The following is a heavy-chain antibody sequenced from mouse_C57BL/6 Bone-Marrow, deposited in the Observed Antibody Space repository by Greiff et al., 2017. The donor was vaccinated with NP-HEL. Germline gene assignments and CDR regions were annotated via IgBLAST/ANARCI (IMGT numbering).Heavy chain of an antibody. CDR1: GYTFTSYW. J-gene: IGHJ3*01. CDR2: IDPSDSET. V-gene: IGHV1-52*01. CDR3: ARRDSSGTAWFAD. Sequence: VQLQQPGAELVRPGSSVKLSCKASGYTFTSYWMHWVKQRPIQGLEWIGNIDPSDSETHYNQKFKDKATLTVDKSSSTAYMQLSSLTSEDSAVYYCARRDSSGTAWFADWGQGTLVTVSA. D-gene: IGHD3-2*02.